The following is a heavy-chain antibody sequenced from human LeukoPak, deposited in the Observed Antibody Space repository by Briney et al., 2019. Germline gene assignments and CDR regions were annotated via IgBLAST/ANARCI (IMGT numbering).Heavy chain of an antibody. Sequence: GGSLRLSCAASGFTFSSYGMHWVRQAPGKGLEWVAFIRYDGSDKLYADSVKGRFTISRDNSKNTLYLQMNSLRAEDTAVYYRAKSSSSYYDTSGYLDYWGQGTLVTVSS. J-gene: IGHJ4*02. V-gene: IGHV3-30*02. D-gene: IGHD3-22*01. CDR3: AKSSSSYYDTSGYLDY. CDR1: GFTFSSYG. CDR2: IRYDGSDK.